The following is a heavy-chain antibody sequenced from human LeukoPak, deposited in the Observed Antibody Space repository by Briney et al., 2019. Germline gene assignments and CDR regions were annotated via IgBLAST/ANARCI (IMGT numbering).Heavy chain of an antibody. CDR1: GFTFSSYA. V-gene: IGHV3-23*01. Sequence: GGSLRLSCAVSGFTFSSYAMSWVRQAPGKGLEWVSPNSGGSGGSTYYADSVKGRFTISRHNSKNTLYLQMNSLRAEDTAVYYCARLNFIVVVPAAIGGWFDPWGQGTLVTVSS. J-gene: IGHJ5*02. CDR2: NSGGSGGST. D-gene: IGHD2-2*01. CDR3: ARLNFIVVVPAAIGGWFDP.